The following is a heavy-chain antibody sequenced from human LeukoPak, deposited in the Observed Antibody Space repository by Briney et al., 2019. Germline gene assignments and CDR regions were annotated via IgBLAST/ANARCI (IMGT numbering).Heavy chain of an antibody. D-gene: IGHD3-3*01. V-gene: IGHV3-33*01. CDR3: AREILGVVTNVDY. J-gene: IGHJ4*02. Sequence: GGSLRLSCAASGFTFSQFGMHWVRQAPGKGLEWVAIIWYDGSEKFYGDSVKGRFTISRDNAKNSLYLQMNSLRAEDTAVYYCAREILGVVTNVDYWGQGTLVTVSS. CDR2: IWYDGSEK. CDR1: GFTFSQFG.